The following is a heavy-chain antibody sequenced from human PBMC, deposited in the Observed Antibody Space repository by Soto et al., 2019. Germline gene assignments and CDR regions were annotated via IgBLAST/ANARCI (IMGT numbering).Heavy chain of an antibody. CDR3: AKRRVAGGYLEY. CDR2: VSIGGST. CDR1: GFTFISYA. J-gene: IGHJ4*02. V-gene: IGHV3-23*01. Sequence: DVPLLESGVGLVQPEGSLRLSCAASGFTFISYAMGWVRQGPGKGLALVAVVSIGGSTHYADSVMGRFTTSRDHSKYTLSLQMTSLTAEETAVSFSAKRRVAGGYLEYWGQGSLVADSS.